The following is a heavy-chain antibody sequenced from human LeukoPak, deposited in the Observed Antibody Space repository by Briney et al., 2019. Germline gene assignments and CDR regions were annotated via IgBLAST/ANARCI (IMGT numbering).Heavy chain of an antibody. D-gene: IGHD1-26*01. V-gene: IGHV4-59*01. J-gene: IGHJ2*01. Sequence: SETLSLTCSVSGGSIRSYYWTWIRQPPGKGLEWLGYIYYSGNTNYNPSLKSRVTISVDTSKNQFSLKLSSVSAADTAVYYCARVYYGRSYDYWYFDLWGRGTLVTVSS. CDR1: GGSIRSYY. CDR3: ARVYYGRSYDYWYFDL. CDR2: IYYSGNT.